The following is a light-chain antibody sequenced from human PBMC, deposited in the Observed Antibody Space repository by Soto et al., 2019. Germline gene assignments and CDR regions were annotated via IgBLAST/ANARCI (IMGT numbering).Light chain of an antibody. CDR1: QSISSW. CDR2: KAS. Sequence: DIQMTQSPSTLSASVLERVAITCLASQSISSWLAWYQQKPGKAPKLLIYKASSLESGVPSRFSGSGSGTEFTLTISSLQPDDFATYYCQQYNSYPWTFGQGTKVDIK. V-gene: IGKV1-5*03. CDR3: QQYNSYPWT. J-gene: IGKJ1*01.